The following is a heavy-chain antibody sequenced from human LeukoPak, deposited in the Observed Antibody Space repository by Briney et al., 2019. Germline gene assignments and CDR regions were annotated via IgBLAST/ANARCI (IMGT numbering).Heavy chain of an antibody. D-gene: IGHD6-19*01. V-gene: IGHV4-59*01. J-gene: IGHJ4*02. CDR1: GGSISSYY. Sequence: SETLSLTCTVSGGSISSYYWSWIRQPPGKGLEWIGYIFHSGTTNYNPSLKSRATISIDTSKNQFSLKLSSVTAADTAVYYCAGGLKWLSFDSWGQGTLVTVSS. CDR3: AGGLKWLSFDS. CDR2: IFHSGTT.